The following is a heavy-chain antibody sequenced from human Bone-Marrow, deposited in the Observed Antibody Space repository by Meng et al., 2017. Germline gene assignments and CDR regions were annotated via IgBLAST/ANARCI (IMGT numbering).Heavy chain of an antibody. CDR3: ARNRLGYCSGGSCYWFDP. Sequence: ASVKVSCKASGYNFIGYWLYWVRQAPGQGLEWMGRINPNSGGTNYAQKFQGRVTMTRDTSISTAYMELSRLRSDDTAVYYCARNRLGYCSGGSCYWFDPWGQGTLVTVSS. V-gene: IGHV1-2*06. CDR1: GYNFIGYW. J-gene: IGHJ5*02. CDR2: INPNSGGT. D-gene: IGHD2-15*01.